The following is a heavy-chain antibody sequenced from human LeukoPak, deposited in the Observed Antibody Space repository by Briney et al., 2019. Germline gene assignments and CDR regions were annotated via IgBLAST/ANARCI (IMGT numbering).Heavy chain of an antibody. CDR2: INPNSGGT. CDR1: GYTFTGYY. D-gene: IGHD1-26*01. Sequence: ASVKVSCKASGYTFTGYYMHWVRQAPGQGLEWMGRINPNSGGTNYARKFQGRVTMTRDTSISTAYMELSRLRSDDTAVYYCARDSRGSYKFGFDYWGQGTLVTVSS. V-gene: IGHV1-2*06. J-gene: IGHJ4*02. CDR3: ARDSRGSYKFGFDY.